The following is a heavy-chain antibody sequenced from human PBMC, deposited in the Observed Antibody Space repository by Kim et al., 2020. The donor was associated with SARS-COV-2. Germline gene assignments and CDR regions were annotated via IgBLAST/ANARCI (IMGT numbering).Heavy chain of an antibody. Sequence: GGSLRLSCAASGFTFSSYAMSWVRQAPGKGLEWVSAISGSGGSTYYADSVKGRFTISRDISKNTLYLQMNSLRAEDTAVYYCAKEYCSSTSCYGGFDYWGQGTLGTVSS. J-gene: IGHJ4*02. D-gene: IGHD2-2*01. CDR1: GFTFSSYA. CDR2: ISGSGGST. CDR3: AKEYCSSTSCYGGFDY. V-gene: IGHV3-23*01.